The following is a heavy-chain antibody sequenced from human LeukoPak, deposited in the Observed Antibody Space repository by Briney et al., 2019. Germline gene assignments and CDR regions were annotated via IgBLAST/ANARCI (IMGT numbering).Heavy chain of an antibody. V-gene: IGHV3-74*01. Sequence: PGGSLRLSCAASGFTFSSYWMHWVRQAPGKGLEWVSGISWNSGSIGYADSVKGRFTISRDNAKNSLYLQMNSLRAEETAVYYCARERTYYDYVWGSYRPSDAFDIWGQGTMVTVSS. D-gene: IGHD3-16*02. J-gene: IGHJ3*02. CDR3: ARERTYYDYVWGSYRPSDAFDI. CDR1: GFTFSSYW. CDR2: ISWNSGSI.